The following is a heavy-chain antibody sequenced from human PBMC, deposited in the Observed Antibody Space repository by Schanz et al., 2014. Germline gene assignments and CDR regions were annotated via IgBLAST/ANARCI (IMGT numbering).Heavy chain of an antibody. CDR1: GYTFTSDS. Sequence: QVQLVQSGAEVKKPGASVKVSCKASGYTFTSDSMHWVRQAPGQGLEWMGMINPSGGSTTYAQKFQGRVTFTADKSTSTAYMELSNLRSEDTAVYYCARAGQDYSDSSGYATYYFGNWGQGTLVTVSS. CDR2: INPSGGST. V-gene: IGHV1-46*01. CDR3: ARAGQDYSDSSGYATYYFGN. D-gene: IGHD3-22*01. J-gene: IGHJ4*02.